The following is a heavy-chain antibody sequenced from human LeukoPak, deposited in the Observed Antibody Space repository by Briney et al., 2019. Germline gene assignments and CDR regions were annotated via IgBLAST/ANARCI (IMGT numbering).Heavy chain of an antibody. Sequence: GGSLRLSCAASGFTFSSYAMHWVRQAPGKGLEYVSAISSNGGSTYYANSVKGRFTISRDNSKNTLYLQMGSLRAEDMAVYYCAREGDESGYSYGHYFDDWGQGTLVTVSS. V-gene: IGHV3-64*01. CDR1: GFTFSSYA. D-gene: IGHD5-18*01. CDR2: ISSNGGST. J-gene: IGHJ4*02. CDR3: AREGDESGYSYGHYFDD.